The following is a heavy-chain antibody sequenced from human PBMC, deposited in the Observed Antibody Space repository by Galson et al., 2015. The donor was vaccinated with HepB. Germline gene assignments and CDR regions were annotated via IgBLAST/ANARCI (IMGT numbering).Heavy chain of an antibody. Sequence: LRLSCAASGFTFDAYAVHWVRQPPGKGLEWVGYIKHSGSTYYNPSLKSRVTISVERSKNQFSLKLSSVSAADTAVYFCARGKTEDVGFDPWGQGTLVTVSS. CDR1: GFTFDAYA. J-gene: IGHJ5*02. CDR3: ARGKTEDVGFDP. V-gene: IGHV4-30-2*01. CDR2: IKHSGST. D-gene: IGHD2-15*01.